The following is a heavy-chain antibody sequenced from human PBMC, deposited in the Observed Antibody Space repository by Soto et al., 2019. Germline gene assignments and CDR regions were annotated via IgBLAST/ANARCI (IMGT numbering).Heavy chain of an antibody. J-gene: IGHJ4*02. V-gene: IGHV1-46*01. D-gene: IGHD3-22*01. CDR2: INPSGGST. CDR1: GYTFTSYY. CDR3: ARDQLNYYDTSGYGGPDY. Sequence: ASVKVSCKASGYTFTSYYMHWVRQAPGQGLEWMGIINPSGGSTSYAQKFQGRVTMTRDTSTSTVYMELSSLRSEDTAVYYCARDQLNYYDTSGYGGPDYWGQGTLVTVSS.